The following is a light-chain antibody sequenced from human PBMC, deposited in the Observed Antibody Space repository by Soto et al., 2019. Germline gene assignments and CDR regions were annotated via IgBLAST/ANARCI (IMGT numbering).Light chain of an antibody. Sequence: EIVLTQSPATLSLSPGERATLSCRASQSVGSYLAWYQQKPGQAPRLLIYCASNRATGITVRFSGSGSGTEYTLTISSLEPEDFAVYYCQQRSNWPPYTFGQGTKLEI. CDR1: QSVGSY. CDR2: CAS. CDR3: QQRSNWPPYT. V-gene: IGKV3-11*01. J-gene: IGKJ2*01.